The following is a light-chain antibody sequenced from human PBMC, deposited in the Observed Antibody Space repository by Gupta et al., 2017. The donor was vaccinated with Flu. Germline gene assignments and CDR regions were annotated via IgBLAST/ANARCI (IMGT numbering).Light chain of an antibody. V-gene: IGKV3-20*01. CDR1: QSVNNNL. J-gene: IGKJ2*01. CDR2: GAS. CDR3: QQYGISVYT. Sequence: ASQSVNNNLLTWYQQKPGQAPRLLIYGASSRATGIPDRFSGSVSGTDFTLTIRRLEPEDFAVYYCQQYGISVYTFGQLTKLDIK.